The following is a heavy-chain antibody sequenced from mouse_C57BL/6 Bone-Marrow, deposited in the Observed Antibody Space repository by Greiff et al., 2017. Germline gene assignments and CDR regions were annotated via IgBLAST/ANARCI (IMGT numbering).Heavy chain of an antibody. CDR1: GYTFTSYW. D-gene: IGHD2-4*01. CDR2: IDPNSGGT. J-gene: IGHJ4*01. V-gene: IGHV1-72*01. CDR3: ARDESFYYDPAMDY. Sequence: LQPGAELVKPGASVKLSCKASGYTFTSYWMHWVKQRPGRGLEWIGRIDPNSGGTKYNEKFKSKATLTVDKPSSTAYMQLSSLTSEDSAVYYCARDESFYYDPAMDYWGQGTSVTVSS.